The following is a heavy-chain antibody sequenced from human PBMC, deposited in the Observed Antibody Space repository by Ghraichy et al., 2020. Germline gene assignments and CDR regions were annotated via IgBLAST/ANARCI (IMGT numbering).Heavy chain of an antibody. CDR2: IYYSGST. J-gene: IGHJ6*02. Sequence: SETLSLTCTVSGGSVSSGSYYWSWIRQPPGKGLEWIGYIYYSGSTNYNPSHKSRVTISVDTSKNQFSLKLSSVTAADTAVYYCARRVYAGGMDVWGQGTTVTVSS. CDR1: GGSVSSGSYY. D-gene: IGHD2-8*01. CDR3: ARRVYAGGMDV. V-gene: IGHV4-61*01.